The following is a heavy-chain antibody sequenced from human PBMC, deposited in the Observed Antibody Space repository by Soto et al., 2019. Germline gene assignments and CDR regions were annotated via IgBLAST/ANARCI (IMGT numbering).Heavy chain of an antibody. Sequence: QVQLVQSGAEVKKPGSSVKVSCKASGGTFSSYAISWVRQAPGHGLEWMGGLIPIFGTANYAQKFQGRGTMTADESTSTAYRRLSRLRSEDTAGYYCARGRTGWSYKDGFDYWVQGTLVTVSS. V-gene: IGHV1-69*01. D-gene: IGHD1-26*01. J-gene: IGHJ4*02. CDR3: ARGRTGWSYKDGFDY. CDR1: GGTFSSYA. CDR2: LIPIFGTA.